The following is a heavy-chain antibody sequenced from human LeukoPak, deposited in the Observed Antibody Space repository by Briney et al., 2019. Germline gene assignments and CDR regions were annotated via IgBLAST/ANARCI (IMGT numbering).Heavy chain of an antibody. J-gene: IGHJ6*02. CDR1: GYTFTGYY. V-gene: IGHV1-2*02. D-gene: IGHD6-13*01. CDR3: AVAAAGNYYYYGMDV. CDR2: INPNSGGT. Sequence: ASVKVSCKASGYTFTGYYMHWVRQAPGQGLEWMGWINPNSGGTNYAQKFQGRVTMTRDTSISTAYMEQSRLRSDDTAVYYCAVAAAGNYYYYGMDVWGQGTTVTVSS.